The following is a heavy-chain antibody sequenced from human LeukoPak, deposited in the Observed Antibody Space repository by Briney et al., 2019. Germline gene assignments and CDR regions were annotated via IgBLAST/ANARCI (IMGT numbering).Heavy chain of an antibody. CDR2: ISSSSSTI. V-gene: IGHV3-48*01. Sequence: GGSLRLSCAASGFTFSSYSMNWVRQAPGKGLEWVSYISSSSSTIYYAGSVQGRFTISRDNAKNLLYLQMNSLTAEDTAVYYCARVEGTTGQGFDYWGQGALVTVSS. D-gene: IGHD1-7*01. CDR3: ARVEGTTGQGFDY. J-gene: IGHJ4*02. CDR1: GFTFSSYS.